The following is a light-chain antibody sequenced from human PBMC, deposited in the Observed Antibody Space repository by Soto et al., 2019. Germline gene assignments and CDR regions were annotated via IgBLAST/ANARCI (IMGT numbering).Light chain of an antibody. V-gene: IGKV3-20*01. CDR1: QTVRNNY. Sequence: EFVLTQSPGTPSLSPGERATLSCRASQTVRNNYLVWYQQKPGQAPRLLIYDASSRATGIPDRSSGSGSGTDFTLTSSSLQPEDFATYYCQQLNSYPHTFGGGTKVDIK. J-gene: IGKJ4*01. CDR2: DAS. CDR3: QQLNSYPHT.